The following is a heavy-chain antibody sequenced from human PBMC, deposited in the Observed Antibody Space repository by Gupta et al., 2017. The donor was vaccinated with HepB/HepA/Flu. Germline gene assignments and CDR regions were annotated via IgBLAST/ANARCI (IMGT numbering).Heavy chain of an antibody. CDR2: INSDGSST. D-gene: IGHD1-26*01. Sequence: EVQLVESGGGLVQPGGSLRLTCADSGFTFSAYWMHWVRQAPGRGLVWVSRINSDGSSTNYADSVKGRFTISRDNAKNTLYLQMNSLRAEDTAIYYCARGPQYSGSYYPGDYWGQGTLVTASS. CDR1: GFTFSAYW. V-gene: IGHV3-74*01. CDR3: ARGPQYSGSYYPGDY. J-gene: IGHJ4*02.